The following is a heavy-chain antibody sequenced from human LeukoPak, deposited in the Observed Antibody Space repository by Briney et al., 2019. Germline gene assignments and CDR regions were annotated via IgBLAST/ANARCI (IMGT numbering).Heavy chain of an antibody. D-gene: IGHD1/OR15-1a*01. J-gene: IGHJ4*02. CDR1: GTTFSSYA. Sequence: GGSLRLSCAASGTTFSSYAMSWVRQAPGKGLEWVSGISAGSSTFYADSVKGRSSVSRDNAKNTLYLVMSSLRAEDTAIYYCVKHVGNNQDGRYFDYWGQGTVVTVSS. V-gene: IGHV3-23*01. CDR3: VKHVGNNQDGRYFDY. CDR2: ISAGSST.